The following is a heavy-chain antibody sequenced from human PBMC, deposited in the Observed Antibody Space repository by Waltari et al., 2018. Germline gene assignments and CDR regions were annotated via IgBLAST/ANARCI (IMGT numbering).Heavy chain of an antibody. CDR2: IYTSGST. V-gene: IGHV4-61*02. CDR1: GGSISSGSYY. CDR3: ARVMGIAAAGTKVGKINWFDP. D-gene: IGHD6-13*01. Sequence: QVQLQESGPELVKPSQTLSLTCTVSGGSISSGSYYWSWIRQPAGKGLEWIGRIYTSGSTNYNPSLKSRVTISVDTAKNQFSLKLSSVTAADTAVYYCARVMGIAAAGTKVGKINWFDPWGQGTLVTVSS. J-gene: IGHJ5*02.